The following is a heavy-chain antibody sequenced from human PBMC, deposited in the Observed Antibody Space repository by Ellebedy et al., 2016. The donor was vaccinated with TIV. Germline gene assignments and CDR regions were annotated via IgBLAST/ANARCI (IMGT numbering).Heavy chain of an antibody. D-gene: IGHD3-9*01. CDR1: GFTFSEYH. Sequence: GESLKISCVASGFTFSEYHRSWIRQAPGKGLEWLSNIDFSGRTIYSADYVKGRLTISRDNAQNSLFLQLKSLTVEDTAVYYCARDPSVWRFDSWGPGVLVTVSS. V-gene: IGHV3-11*04. CDR3: ARDPSVWRFDS. CDR2: IDFSGRTI. J-gene: IGHJ4*02.